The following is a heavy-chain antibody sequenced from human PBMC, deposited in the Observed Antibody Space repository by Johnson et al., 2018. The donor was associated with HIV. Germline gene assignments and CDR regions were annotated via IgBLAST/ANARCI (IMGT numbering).Heavy chain of an antibody. Sequence: QVQLVESGGGVVQPGRSLRLSCEASGFIFKSYAMHWVRQAPGKGLEWVAVISYGGSNKYYADSVRGRFTISRDNSNNTLYLQMNSLGPEDTAVYYCAKDQWSSSWTNDAFDICGQGTMVTVSS. V-gene: IGHV3-30-3*01. CDR3: AKDQWSSSWTNDAFDI. J-gene: IGHJ3*02. CDR2: ISYGGSNK. D-gene: IGHD6-13*01. CDR1: GFIFKSYA.